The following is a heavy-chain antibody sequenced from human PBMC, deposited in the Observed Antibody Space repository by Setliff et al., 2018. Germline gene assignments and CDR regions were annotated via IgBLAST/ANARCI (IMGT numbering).Heavy chain of an antibody. V-gene: IGHV2-70*04. J-gene: IGHJ4*02. Sequence: SGPTLVNPTQTLTLTCTFSGFSLNTTGIRVNWIRQPPGKALEWIARVDWDDDKFYSPPLRTRLAISKDTSENQVVLTMTNMDPADTATYYCARSRGVAGIFDYWGQGTLVTVSS. CDR3: ARSRGVAGIFDY. CDR1: GFSLNTTGIR. D-gene: IGHD6-19*01. CDR2: VDWDDDK.